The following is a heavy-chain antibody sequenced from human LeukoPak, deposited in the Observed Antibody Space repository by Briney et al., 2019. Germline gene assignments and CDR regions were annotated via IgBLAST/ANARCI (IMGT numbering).Heavy chain of an antibody. CDR3: ARRIEYSTSSNYYYMDV. V-gene: IGHV7-4-1*02. J-gene: IGHJ6*03. Sequence: GASVKVSCKASGNTFATYAMDWVRQAPGQGLEWMGWININTGNPTYAQGFTGRFVLSLDTSVSTAYLQISSLKAEDTAVYYCARRIEYSTSSNYYYMDVWGKGTTVTVSS. CDR2: ININTGNP. D-gene: IGHD6-6*01. CDR1: GNTFATYA.